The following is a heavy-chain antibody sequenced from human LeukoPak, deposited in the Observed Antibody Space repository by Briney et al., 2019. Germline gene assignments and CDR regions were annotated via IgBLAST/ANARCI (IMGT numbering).Heavy chain of an antibody. V-gene: IGHV3-23*01. CDR3: AKGPTSTSLLSFDH. Sequence: PGGSLRLSCAASGFTFSSYAMSWVRQAPGKGLEWVSGISGSGGSTYYTDSVKGRFTISRDNSKNTLSLLMNSLRPEDTAIYYCAKGPTSTSLLSFDHWGQGTLVTVSS. CDR2: ISGSGGST. CDR1: GFTFSSYA. D-gene: IGHD2-2*01. J-gene: IGHJ4*02.